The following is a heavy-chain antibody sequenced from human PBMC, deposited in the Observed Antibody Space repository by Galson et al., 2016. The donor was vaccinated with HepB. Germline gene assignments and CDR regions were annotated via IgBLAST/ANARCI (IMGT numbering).Heavy chain of an antibody. Sequence: SETLSLTCTVSGGSISSTDWWTWVRQTPGKGLEWIGEIFHTESFSYNPSLESRLTISVDRSKNQFSLNLTSVTVADTAVYYRARAGQLLGSGRSFDPWGQGTLVTVSS. CDR1: GGSISSTDW. V-gene: IGHV4-4*02. CDR2: IFHTESF. CDR3: ARAGQLLGSGRSFDP. D-gene: IGHD6-13*01. J-gene: IGHJ5*02.